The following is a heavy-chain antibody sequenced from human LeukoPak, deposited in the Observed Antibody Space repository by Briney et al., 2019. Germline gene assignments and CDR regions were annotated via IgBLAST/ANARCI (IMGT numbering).Heavy chain of an antibody. Sequence: KESGPTLVKPTQTLTLTCTFSGFSLSTSGVGVGWIRQPPGKALEWLSLIYWNDDKRYSPSLKSRLTIAKDTSKNQVVLTTTNMDPVDTATYYCAHETSRGGYPLAWGQGTLVTVSS. CDR1: GFSLSTSGVG. J-gene: IGHJ5*02. CDR3: AHETSRGGYPLA. CDR2: IYWNDDK. V-gene: IGHV2-5*01. D-gene: IGHD2-15*01.